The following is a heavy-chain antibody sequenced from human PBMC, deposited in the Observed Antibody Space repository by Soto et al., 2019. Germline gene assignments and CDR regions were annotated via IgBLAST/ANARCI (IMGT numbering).Heavy chain of an antibody. V-gene: IGHV3-23*01. J-gene: IGHJ6*03. CDR2: ISGSGST. D-gene: IGHD3-16*01. CDR3: AKALRFTFTTGYYMDV. Sequence: EVQLLESGGGLVQPGGSLRLSCAASGFTVSSYAMSWVRQAPGKGLEWVSVISGSGSTYSADSVKGRFTISRDSSKNTVYLQMNSPRAEDTAAYYCAKALRFTFTTGYYMDVWGRGTTVTVSS. CDR1: GFTVSSYA.